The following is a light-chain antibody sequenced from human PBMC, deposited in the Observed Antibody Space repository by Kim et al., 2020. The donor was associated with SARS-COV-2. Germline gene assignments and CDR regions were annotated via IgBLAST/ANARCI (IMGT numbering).Light chain of an antibody. J-gene: IGLJ2*01. V-gene: IGLV2-14*01. CDR2: DVS. Sequence: QSALTQPASVSGSPGQSITMSCTGTSSDVGAYNYVSWYQQHPGEAPKLIISDVSKRPSGVSIRFSGSKSGNTASLTISGLQPEDEADYHCSSYTTSSTVVFGGGTQLTVL. CDR1: SSDVGAYNY. CDR3: SSYTTSSTVV.